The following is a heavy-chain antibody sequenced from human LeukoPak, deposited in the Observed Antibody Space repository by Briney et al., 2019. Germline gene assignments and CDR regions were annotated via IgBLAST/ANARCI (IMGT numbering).Heavy chain of an antibody. CDR3: ARRRYYDSSGYLA. V-gene: IGHV4-39*01. Sequence: SEILSLTCTIFGDSVSRSDSYWDWIRQPPGKGLEWIGTIYYSGRTYYSPSLKSRVTLSVDMSNNQFSLTLSSVTAADTALYFCARRRYYDSSGYLAWGQGTLVTVSS. CDR1: GDSVSRSDSY. J-gene: IGHJ1*01. D-gene: IGHD3-22*01. CDR2: IYYSGRT.